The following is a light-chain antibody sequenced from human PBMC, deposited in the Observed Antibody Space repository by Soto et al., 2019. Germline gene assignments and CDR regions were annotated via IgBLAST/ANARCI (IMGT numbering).Light chain of an antibody. CDR1: QTISSW. J-gene: IGKJ1*01. CDR3: QQYDSSPRT. V-gene: IGKV1-5*03. CDR2: KAS. Sequence: DIQMTQSPSTLSGSVGDRVTITCRASQTISSWLAWYQQKPGKAPKLLIYKASTLKSGVPSRFSGSGSGTEFTLTISRLEPEDVAVYYCQQYDSSPRTFGQGTKVDIK.